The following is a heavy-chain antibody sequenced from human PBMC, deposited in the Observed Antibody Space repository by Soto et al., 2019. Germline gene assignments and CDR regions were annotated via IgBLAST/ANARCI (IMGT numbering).Heavy chain of an antibody. CDR2: IYHSGST. CDR1: GSSISSSNW. D-gene: IGHD3-3*01. CDR3: ARGDPYYDFWSGPNWFDP. J-gene: IGHJ5*02. V-gene: IGHV4-4*02. Sequence: SETLSLTCAVTGSSISSSNWWSWVRQPPGKGLEWIGEIYHSGSTNYNPSLKSRVTISVDKSKNQFSLKLSSVTAADTAVYYCARGDPYYDFWSGPNWFDPWGQGTLVTVSS.